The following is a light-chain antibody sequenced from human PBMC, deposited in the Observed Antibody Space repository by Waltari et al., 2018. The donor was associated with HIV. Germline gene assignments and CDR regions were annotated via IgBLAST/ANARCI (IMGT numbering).Light chain of an antibody. CDR3: SSLANSDTLSVL. CDR2: EVS. CDR1: NSDIAYYNY. Sequence: HFALTQPASVSGSPGQSTTISCTGTNSDIAYYNYVYWYQQHPGKAPKLIIYEVSNRPSGVSNRFSGSKSGNTASLTISGLQAEDEADYFCSSLANSDTLSVLFGGGTKLTVL. J-gene: IGLJ3*02. V-gene: IGLV2-14*03.